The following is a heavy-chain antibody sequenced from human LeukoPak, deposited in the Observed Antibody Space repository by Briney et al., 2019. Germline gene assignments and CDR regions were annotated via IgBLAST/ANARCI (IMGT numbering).Heavy chain of an antibody. D-gene: IGHD6-13*01. J-gene: IGHJ4*02. CDR2: IIPISGTA. V-gene: IGHV1-69*13. CDR1: GGTFSSYA. Sequence: SVKVSCKASGGTFSSYAISWVRQAPGQGLEWMGGIIPISGTANYAQKFQGRVTITADESTSTAYMELSSLRSEDTAVYYCARGSPIAAAGYYFDYWGQGTLVTVSS. CDR3: ARGSPIAAAGYYFDY.